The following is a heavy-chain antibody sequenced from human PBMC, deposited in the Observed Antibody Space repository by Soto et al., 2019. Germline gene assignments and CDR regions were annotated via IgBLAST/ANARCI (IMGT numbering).Heavy chain of an antibody. CDR3: VRGLPGGFDP. V-gene: IGHV3-13*01. Sequence: LSCGASGFIFSNFDMHWVRQTTEKGLEWVSGIGFAGDTNYSGSVKGRFTISRENAKNSLFLQMNSLRVGDTAVYYCVRGLPGGFDPWGQRTLVTVSS. CDR2: IGFAGDT. J-gene: IGHJ5*02. CDR1: GFIFSNFD. D-gene: IGHD3-10*01.